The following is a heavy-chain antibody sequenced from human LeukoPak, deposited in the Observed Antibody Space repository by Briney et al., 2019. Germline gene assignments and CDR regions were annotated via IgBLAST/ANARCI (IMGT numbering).Heavy chain of an antibody. CDR1: GFTFSRYG. J-gene: IGHJ4*02. Sequence: GGSLRLSCAASGFTFSRYGMHWVRQAPGKGLEWVAIISDDGSKKYHADSVKGRFTISRDNSKNTLYLQVSSLKPEDTAVYYCAKDVALLRGVVDYWGQGTLVTVSS. D-gene: IGHD3-10*01. CDR2: ISDDGSKK. CDR3: AKDVALLRGVVDY. V-gene: IGHV3-30*18.